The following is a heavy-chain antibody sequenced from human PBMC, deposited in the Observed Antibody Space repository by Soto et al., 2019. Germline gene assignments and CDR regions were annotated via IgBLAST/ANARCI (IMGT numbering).Heavy chain of an antibody. D-gene: IGHD3-3*01. CDR2: IYDSGTT. V-gene: IGHV4-4*02. J-gene: IGHJ3*02. CDR3: ATPIFGLVTSWWNDAFNI. CDR1: GGSISRSKW. Sequence: QVQLQESGPGLVKPSGTLSLTCAVSGGSISRSKWWSWVRQPPGKGLEWIGEIYDSGTTNYNPSLKSRVTISVDKSKNQFSLKLNSVTAADTAVYYCATPIFGLVTSWWNDAFNIWGQGTMVTVSS.